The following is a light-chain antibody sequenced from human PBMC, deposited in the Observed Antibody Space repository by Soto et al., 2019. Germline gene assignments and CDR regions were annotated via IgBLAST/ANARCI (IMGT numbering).Light chain of an antibody. CDR1: QGIRND. V-gene: IGKV1-6*01. J-gene: IGKJ4*01. CDR3: LQDYDYPLT. CDR2: AAS. Sequence: AIQMTQSPSSLSASVGDRVTISCRAIQGIRNDLGWYQQKPGKAPKLLIYAASSLQSGVPSRFSGSGSGTDFTLTISSQQPEDFSTYYCLQDYDYPLTFGGGTKVQI.